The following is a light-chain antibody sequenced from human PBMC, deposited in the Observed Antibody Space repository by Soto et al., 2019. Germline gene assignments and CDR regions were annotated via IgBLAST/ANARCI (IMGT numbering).Light chain of an antibody. V-gene: IGKV3-20*01. J-gene: IGKJ2*01. CDR2: GTS. CDR1: ESVGSSY. Sequence: EIVLTQSPGTLSLSPGERATLSCRASESVGSSYLSWYQQKPGQAPRLLLYGTSSRATGIPARFSGSGSGTDFTLTISRLEPEDFAVYYRQQYGSSPPYTFGQGTKLEIK. CDR3: QQYGSSPPYT.